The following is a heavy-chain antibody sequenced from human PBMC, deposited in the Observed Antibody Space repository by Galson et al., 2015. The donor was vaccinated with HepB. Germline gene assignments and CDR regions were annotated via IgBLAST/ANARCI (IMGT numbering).Heavy chain of an antibody. D-gene: IGHD3-10*01. V-gene: IGHV3-73*01. CDR2: IRSKANSYAT. CDR1: GFTFSGSA. J-gene: IGHJ5*02. CDR3: TRHELRFGELQNQHNWFDP. Sequence: SLRLSCAASGFTFSGSAMHWVRQASGKGLEWVGRIRSKANSYATAYAASVKGRFTISRDDSKNTAYLQMNSLKTEDTAVYYCTRHELRFGELQNQHNWFDPWGQGTLVTVSS.